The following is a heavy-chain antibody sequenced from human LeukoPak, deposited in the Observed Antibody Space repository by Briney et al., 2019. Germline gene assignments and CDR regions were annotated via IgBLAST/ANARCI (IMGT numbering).Heavy chain of an antibody. CDR2: IIPILGIA. CDR1: GGTFSSYA. J-gene: IGHJ5*02. Sequence: GASVKVSCNASGGTFSSYAISWVRQAPGQGLEWMGRIIPILGIANYAQKFQGRVTITADKSTSTAYMELSSLRSEDTAVYYCARDRIAAAEFDPWGQGTLVTVSS. V-gene: IGHV1-69*04. D-gene: IGHD6-13*01. CDR3: ARDRIAAAEFDP.